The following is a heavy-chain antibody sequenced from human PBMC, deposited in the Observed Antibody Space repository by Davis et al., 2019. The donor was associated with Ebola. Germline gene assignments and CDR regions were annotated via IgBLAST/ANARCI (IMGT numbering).Heavy chain of an antibody. CDR1: GGSISSSSYY. V-gene: IGHV4-39*01. D-gene: IGHD5-18*01. J-gene: IGHJ4*02. Sequence: SETLSLTCTVSGGSISSSSYYWGWIRQPPGKGLEWIGSIYYSGSTYYNPSLKSRVTISVDTSKNQFSLKLSSVTAAGTAVYYCARTVYEGAKKTAMVPLDYWGQGTLVTVSS. CDR3: ARTVYEGAKKTAMVPLDY. CDR2: IYYSGST.